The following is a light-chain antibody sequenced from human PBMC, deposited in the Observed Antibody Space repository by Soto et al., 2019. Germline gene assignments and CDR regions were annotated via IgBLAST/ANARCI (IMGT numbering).Light chain of an antibody. V-gene: IGKV2-28*01. CDR1: QSLLHSNGYNY. CDR2: LGS. Sequence: DIVMTQSPLSLPVTPGEPASISCRSSQSLLHSNGYNYLDWYLQKSGQSPQLLIYLGSTRASGVPDRFNGSGSGTDFTLKIRRVEAEDVGVYYCMQPLHTPWTFGKGTKVEIK. J-gene: IGKJ1*01. CDR3: MQPLHTPWT.